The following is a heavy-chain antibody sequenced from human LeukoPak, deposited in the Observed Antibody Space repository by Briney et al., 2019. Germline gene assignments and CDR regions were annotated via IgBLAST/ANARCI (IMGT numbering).Heavy chain of an antibody. D-gene: IGHD3-22*01. CDR2: INPDGSTT. V-gene: IGHV3-74*01. Sequence: GGSLRLSCAVSGLTFSNSAMSWVRQAPGKGLEWVSRINPDGSTTTYADSVKGRFTISRDNAKNTVYLQMNSLRAEDTALYHCVRVLSGSWDWFDPWGQGTLVTVSS. CDR1: GLTFSNSA. CDR3: VRVLSGSWDWFDP. J-gene: IGHJ5*02.